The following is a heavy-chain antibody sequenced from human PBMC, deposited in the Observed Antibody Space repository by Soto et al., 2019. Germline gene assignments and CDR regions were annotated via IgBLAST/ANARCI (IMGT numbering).Heavy chain of an antibody. Sequence: PGESLKISCKGSGYSFITYWIGWVRQMPGKGLEWMGIIYPGDSDTRYSPSFQGQVTISADKSISTAYLQWSSLKASDTAIFYCVRLAATSLPVDYWGQGTQVTVFS. J-gene: IGHJ4*02. CDR1: GYSFITYW. CDR3: VRLAATSLPVDY. V-gene: IGHV5-51*01. CDR2: IYPGDSDT. D-gene: IGHD5-12*01.